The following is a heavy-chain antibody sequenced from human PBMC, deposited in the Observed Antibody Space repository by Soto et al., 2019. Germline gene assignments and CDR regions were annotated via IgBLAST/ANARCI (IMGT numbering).Heavy chain of an antibody. V-gene: IGHV3-9*01. D-gene: IGHD3-9*01. Sequence: GGSLRLSCAASGFTFDDYAMHWVRQAPGKGLEWVSGISWNSGSIGYADSVKGRFTISRDNAKNSLYLQMNSLRAEDTALYYCAKGPTTRDDILTGYLDYWGQGTLVTVSS. CDR3: AKGPTTRDDILTGYLDY. J-gene: IGHJ4*02. CDR1: GFTFDDYA. CDR2: ISWNSGSI.